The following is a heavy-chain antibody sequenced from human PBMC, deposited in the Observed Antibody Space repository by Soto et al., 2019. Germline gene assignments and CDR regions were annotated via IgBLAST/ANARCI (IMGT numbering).Heavy chain of an antibody. CDR2: ISGNGGRT. CDR3: ATERVTTNRFDY. Sequence: AGGSLRLSCAASGFSFSTFAMNWVRQAPGKGLEWVSDISGNGGRTNYADSVKGRFTISRDNSKNTLYLQMNTLRAEDTAVYYCATERVTTNRFDYWGQGTLVTVSS. J-gene: IGHJ4*02. D-gene: IGHD4-17*01. CDR1: GFSFSTFA. V-gene: IGHV3-23*01.